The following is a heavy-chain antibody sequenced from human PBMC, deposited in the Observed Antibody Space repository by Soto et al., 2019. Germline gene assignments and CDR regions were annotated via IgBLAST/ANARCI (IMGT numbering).Heavy chain of an antibody. CDR3: ARSLLTGTRDTPLDY. V-gene: IGHV1-18*04. D-gene: IGHD1-7*01. CDR1: GYTFTSYG. Sequence: QVQLVQSGAEVKKPGASVKVSCKASGYTFTSYGISWVRQAPGQGLEWMGWISAYNGNTNYAQKLQGRVTITTDTSTSTDYMELRSLRSDDTAVYYCARSLLTGTRDTPLDYWGQGTLVTVSS. J-gene: IGHJ4*02. CDR2: ISAYNGNT.